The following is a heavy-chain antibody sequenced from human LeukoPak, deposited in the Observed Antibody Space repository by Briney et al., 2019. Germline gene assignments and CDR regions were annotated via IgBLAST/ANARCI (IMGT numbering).Heavy chain of an antibody. V-gene: IGHV1-69*05. J-gene: IGHJ4*02. Sequence: GASVKVSCKASGYTFTGYYMHWVRQAPGQGLEWMGGIIPIFGTANYAQKFQGRVTITTDESTSTAYMELSSLRSEDTAVYYCAREIAAAAAGYFDYWGQGTLVTVSS. D-gene: IGHD6-13*01. CDR2: IIPIFGTA. CDR3: AREIAAAAAGYFDY. CDR1: GYTFTGYY.